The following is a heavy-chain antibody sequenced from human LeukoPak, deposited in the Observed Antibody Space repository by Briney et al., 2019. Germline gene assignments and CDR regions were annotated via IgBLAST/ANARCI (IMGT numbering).Heavy chain of an antibody. CDR2: ISFDGSNK. D-gene: IGHD3-22*01. J-gene: IGHJ4*02. V-gene: IGHV3-30*18. CDR3: AKDRGVESDSSYYYLGNHFDY. Sequence: PGGSLRLSCAASGFTFSSYGMHWVRQAPGKGLEWVAIISFDGSNKYHAVSVKGRFTISRDNSKNTLSLQMNSLRADDTAVYYCAKDRGVESDSSYYYLGNHFDYWGQGTLVTVSS. CDR1: GFTFSSYG.